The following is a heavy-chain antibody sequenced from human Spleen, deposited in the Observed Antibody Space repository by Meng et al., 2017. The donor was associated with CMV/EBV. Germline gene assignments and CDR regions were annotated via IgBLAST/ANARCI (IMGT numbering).Heavy chain of an antibody. J-gene: IGHJ4*02. V-gene: IGHV4-4*02. Sequence: CAGSGTSISTSKWWSWVRQPPNKGLEWIGEVYHSGYTNYNSSLKSRVTMSVDRSKNQFSLKFSPVTAADTAVYYCARVTEYGGNCFDSWGQGTLVTVSS. CDR1: GTSISTSKW. CDR2: VYHSGYT. CDR3: ARVTEYGGNCFDS. D-gene: IGHD4/OR15-4a*01.